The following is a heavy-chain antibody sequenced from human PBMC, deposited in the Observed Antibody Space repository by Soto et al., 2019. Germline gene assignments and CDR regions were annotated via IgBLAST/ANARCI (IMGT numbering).Heavy chain of an antibody. CDR2: INHSGST. V-gene: IGHV4-34*01. D-gene: IGHD3-3*01. CDR3: ARVSGAYYDFWSGYPAGNWFDP. CDR1: GGSFSGYY. Sequence: SETLSLTCAVYGGSFSGYYWSWIRQPPGKGLEWIGEINHSGSTNYNPSLKSRVTISVDTSKDQFSLKLSSVTAADTAVYYCARVSGAYYDFWSGYPAGNWFDPWGQGTLVTVSS. J-gene: IGHJ5*02.